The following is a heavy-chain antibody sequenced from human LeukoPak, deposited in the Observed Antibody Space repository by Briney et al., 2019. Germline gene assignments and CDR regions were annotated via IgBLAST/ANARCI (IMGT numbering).Heavy chain of an antibody. CDR3: ARGVWGLAAAGPNSYYYYYMDV. D-gene: IGHD6-13*01. CDR2: INHSGST. CDR1: GGSFSGYY. J-gene: IGHJ6*03. V-gene: IGHV4-34*01. Sequence: SETLSLTCAVYGGSFSGYYWSWIRQPPGKGLEWIGEINHSGSTNYNPSLKSRVTISVDTSKNQFSLKLSSVTAADTAVYYCARGVWGLAAAGPNSYYYYYMDVWGKGTTVTVSS.